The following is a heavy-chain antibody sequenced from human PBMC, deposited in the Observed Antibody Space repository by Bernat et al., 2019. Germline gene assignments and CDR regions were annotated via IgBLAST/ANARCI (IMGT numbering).Heavy chain of an antibody. CDR2: IYYSGST. J-gene: IGHJ4*02. Sequence: QVQLQQWGAGLLKPSETLSLTCAVYGGSFSGYYWSWIGQPPGKGLEWIGSIYYSGSTYYNPSLKSRVTISVDTSKNQFSLKLSSVTAADTAVYYCARIAAAGPFDYWGQGTLVTVSS. D-gene: IGHD6-13*01. V-gene: IGHV4-34*01. CDR3: ARIAAAGPFDY. CDR1: GGSFSGYY.